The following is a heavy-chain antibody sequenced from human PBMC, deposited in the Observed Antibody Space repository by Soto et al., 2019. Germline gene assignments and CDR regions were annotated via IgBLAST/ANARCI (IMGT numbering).Heavy chain of an antibody. CDR2: ISSSSSYI. CDR3: ARAHTYYYDSSGYAPFDY. V-gene: IGHV3-21*01. CDR1: GGSFSSYS. J-gene: IGHJ4*02. D-gene: IGHD3-22*01. Sequence: ETLSLTCAVYGGSFSSYSMNWVRQAPGKGLEWVSSISSSSSYIYYADSVKGRFTISRDNAKNSLYLQMNSLRAEDTAVYYCARAHTYYYDSSGYAPFDYWGQGTLVTVSS.